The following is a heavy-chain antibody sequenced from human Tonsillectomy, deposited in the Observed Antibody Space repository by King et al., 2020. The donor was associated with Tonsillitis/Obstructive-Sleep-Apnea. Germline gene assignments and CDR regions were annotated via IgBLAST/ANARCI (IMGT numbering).Heavy chain of an antibody. V-gene: IGHV3-11*05. J-gene: IGHJ5*02. CDR2: ISSSGSYT. Sequence: VQLVESGGGLVKPGGSLRLSCAASGFTFTDYYMIWIRQAPGKGLEWVSYISSSGSYTNYADSVKGRFTISRDNAKKSLYLQMNSLRAEDTAVYYCARVGTIFRVGWFDPWGQGTLVTVSS. D-gene: IGHD3-3*01. CDR1: GFTFTDYY. CDR3: ARVGTIFRVGWFDP.